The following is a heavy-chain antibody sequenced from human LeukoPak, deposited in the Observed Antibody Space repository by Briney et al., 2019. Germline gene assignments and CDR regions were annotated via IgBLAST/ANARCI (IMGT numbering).Heavy chain of an antibody. CDR1: GFTVSSNY. CDR2: IYSGGST. J-gene: IGHJ4*02. D-gene: IGHD3-22*01. V-gene: IGHV3-53*01. Sequence: GGSLRLSCAASGFTVSSNYMSWVRQAPGKGLEWVSVIYSGGSTYYADSVKGRFTISRDNSKNTLYLQMNSLRAEDTAVYYCAILGDSSGYSPGFVYWGQGTLVTVSS. CDR3: AILGDSSGYSPGFVY.